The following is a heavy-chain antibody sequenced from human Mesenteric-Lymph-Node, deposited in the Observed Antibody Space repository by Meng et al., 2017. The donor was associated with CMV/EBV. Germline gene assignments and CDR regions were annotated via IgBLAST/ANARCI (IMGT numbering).Heavy chain of an antibody. CDR2: MNPSSGNT. Sequence: FNTYDFNWGRQATGQGLEWVGWMNPSSGNTGYAQKFQGRVTMTRNISISTAYMELSSLRSEDTAVYYCARGYYDVLTGYYSLYYFDYWGQGTLVTVSS. J-gene: IGHJ4*02. CDR3: ARGYYDVLTGYYSLYYFDY. D-gene: IGHD3-9*01. V-gene: IGHV1-8*01. CDR1: FNTYD.